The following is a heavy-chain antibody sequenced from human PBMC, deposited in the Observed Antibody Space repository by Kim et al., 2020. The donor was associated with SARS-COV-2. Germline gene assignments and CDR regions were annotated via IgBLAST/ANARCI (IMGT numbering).Heavy chain of an antibody. CDR1: GYTFTSYA. J-gene: IGHJ4*02. CDR2: INTNTGNP. CDR3: ARNRMVRGVIGHQPYYFDY. D-gene: IGHD3-10*01. V-gene: IGHV7-4-1*02. Sequence: ASVKVSCKASGYTFTSYAMNWVRQAPGQGLEWMGWINTNTGNPTYAQGFTGRFVFSLDTSVSTAYLQISSLKAEDTAVYYCARNRMVRGVIGHQPYYFDYWGQGTLVTVSS.